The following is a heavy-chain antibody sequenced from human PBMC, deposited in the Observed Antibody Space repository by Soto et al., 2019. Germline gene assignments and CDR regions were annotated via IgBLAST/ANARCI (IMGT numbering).Heavy chain of an antibody. J-gene: IGHJ4*02. D-gene: IGHD6-6*01. Sequence: VGSLRLSCAASGFTFSDYAMTWVRQAPGKGLEWVSHTSGNGGSTYYADSVKGRFTISRDNSRDTMHLQMNSLRAEDTALYYCTRTRFIAARGVVPFDYWGKGALVTVSS. CDR2: TSGNGGST. V-gene: IGHV3-23*01. CDR3: TRTRFIAARGVVPFDY. CDR1: GFTFSDYA.